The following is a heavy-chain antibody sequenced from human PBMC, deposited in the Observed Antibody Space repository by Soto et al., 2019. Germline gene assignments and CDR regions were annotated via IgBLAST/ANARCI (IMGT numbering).Heavy chain of an antibody. Sequence: QLQLQESGPGLVKPSETLSLTCTVSGGSISSSSYYWGWIRQPPGNGLEWIGGIYYSGSTYYNPSLKSRVTISGDTPKSQFSVKLSSVTAADTAVYYCATSHSSIWSTVDYWGQGTLVTGSS. J-gene: IGHJ4*02. D-gene: IGHD6-13*01. CDR1: GGSISSSSYY. CDR3: ATSHSSIWSTVDY. CDR2: IYYSGST. V-gene: IGHV4-39*01.